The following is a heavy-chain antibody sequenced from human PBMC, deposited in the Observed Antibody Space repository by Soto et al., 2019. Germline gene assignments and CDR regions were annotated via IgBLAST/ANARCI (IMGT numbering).Heavy chain of an antibody. Sequence: GGSLRLSCAASGFTFSSYGMHWVRQAPGKGLEWVAVISYDGSNKYYVDSVKGRFSISRDNSKNTLYLQMNSLRAEDTAVYYCAKDHYYGSGSTTLGYYGMDVWGQGTTVTVSS. CDR1: GFTFSSYG. V-gene: IGHV3-30*18. CDR3: AKDHYYGSGSTTLGYYGMDV. CDR2: ISYDGSNK. J-gene: IGHJ6*02. D-gene: IGHD3-10*01.